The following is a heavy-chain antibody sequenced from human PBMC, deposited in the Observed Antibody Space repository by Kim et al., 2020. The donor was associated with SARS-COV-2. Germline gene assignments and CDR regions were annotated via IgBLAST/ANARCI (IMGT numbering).Heavy chain of an antibody. CDR1: GNTFTSYW. D-gene: IGHD4-17*01. CDR2: IYPGDSDT. CDR3: ARSPHSTVTNWYFDL. V-gene: IGHV5-51*01. J-gene: IGHJ2*01. Sequence: GESLKISCKGSGNTFTSYWVGWVRQMPGKGLEWMGIIYPGDSDTRYSPSFQGQVTISADKSISTAYLQWSSLKASDTAIYYCARSPHSTVTNWYFDLWGRGTLVTVSS.